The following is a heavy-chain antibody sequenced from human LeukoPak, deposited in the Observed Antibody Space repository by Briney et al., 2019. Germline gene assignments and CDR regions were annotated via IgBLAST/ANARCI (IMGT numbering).Heavy chain of an antibody. J-gene: IGHJ4*02. CDR1: GYSFTSYW. D-gene: IGHD1-7*01. Sequence: GESLKISCKGSGYSFTSYWIGWVRQLPGKGVEWMGIIFPGDSDTRYSPSFQDQRTISADKSISTAFLQWSSLKASDTAMYYCARPPRGGWNYADYWGQGTLVTVSS. CDR2: IFPGDSDT. V-gene: IGHV5-51*01. CDR3: ARPPRGGWNYADY.